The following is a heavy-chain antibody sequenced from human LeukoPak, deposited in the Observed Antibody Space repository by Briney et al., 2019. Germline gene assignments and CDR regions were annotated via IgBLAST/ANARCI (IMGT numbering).Heavy chain of an antibody. D-gene: IGHD6-13*01. CDR2: ISSSSSTI. Sequence: GGSLTLSCAASGFTFSSYSMNWVRQAPGKGLEWVSSISSSSSTIYYADAVKGRFTISRDNAKNSLYLQVNSLRAEDTAVYYCAKDSSQQQLVHDAFDIWGQGTMVTVSS. CDR3: AKDSSQQQLVHDAFDI. V-gene: IGHV3-48*04. CDR1: GFTFSSYS. J-gene: IGHJ3*02.